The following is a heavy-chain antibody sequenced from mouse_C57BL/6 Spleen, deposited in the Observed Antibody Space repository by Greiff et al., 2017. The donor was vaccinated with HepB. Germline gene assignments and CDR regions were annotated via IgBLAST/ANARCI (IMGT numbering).Heavy chain of an antibody. CDR2: ISSGSSTI. Sequence: VQLKESGGGLVKPGGSLKLSCAASGFTFSDYGMHWVRQAPEKGLEWVAYISSGSSTIYYADTVKGRFTISRDNAKNTLFLQMTSLRSEDTAMYYCERTYYYGSSYESWFAYWGQGTLVTVSA. V-gene: IGHV5-17*01. J-gene: IGHJ3*01. CDR3: ERTYYYGSSYESWFAY. D-gene: IGHD1-1*01. CDR1: GFTFSDYG.